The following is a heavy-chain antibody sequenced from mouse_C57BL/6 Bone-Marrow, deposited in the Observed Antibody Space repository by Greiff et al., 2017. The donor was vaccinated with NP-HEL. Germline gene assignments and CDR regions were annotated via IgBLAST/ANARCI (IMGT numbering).Heavy chain of an antibody. J-gene: IGHJ3*01. Sequence: VQGVESGPGLVQPSQSLSITCTVSGFSLTSYGVHWVRQSPGKGLEWLGVIWSGGSTDYNAAFISRLSISKDNSKSQVFFKMNSLQADDTAIYYCASLYGSREAWFAYWGQGTLVTVSA. D-gene: IGHD1-1*01. V-gene: IGHV2-2*01. CDR1: GFSLTSYG. CDR3: ASLYGSREAWFAY. CDR2: IWSGGST.